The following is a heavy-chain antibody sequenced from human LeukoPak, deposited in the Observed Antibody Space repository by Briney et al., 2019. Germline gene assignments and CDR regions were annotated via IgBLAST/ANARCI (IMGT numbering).Heavy chain of an antibody. J-gene: IGHJ4*02. CDR1: GGSFSGYY. CDR2: INHSGST. V-gene: IGHV4-34*01. Sequence: SETLSLTCAVYGGSFSGYYWSWIRQPPGKGLEWIGEINHSGSTNYNPSLKSRVTISVDTSKNQFSLKLSSVTAADTAVYYCARRSHSSGWYYWGQGTLVTVS. CDR3: ARRSHSSGWYY. D-gene: IGHD6-19*01.